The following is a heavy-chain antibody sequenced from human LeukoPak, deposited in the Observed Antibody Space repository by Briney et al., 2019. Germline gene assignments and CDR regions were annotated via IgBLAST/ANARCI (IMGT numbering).Heavy chain of an antibody. CDR1: GYTFTGYY. D-gene: IGHD5-12*01. Sequence: GASVKVSCKASGYTFTGYYMHWVRQAPGQGLAWMGWINPNSGGTNYAQKFQGRVTMTRDTSISTAYMELSRLRSDATAVYYCARLDIVATIGYWGQGTLVTVSS. J-gene: IGHJ4*02. V-gene: IGHV1-2*02. CDR2: INPNSGGT. CDR3: ARLDIVATIGY.